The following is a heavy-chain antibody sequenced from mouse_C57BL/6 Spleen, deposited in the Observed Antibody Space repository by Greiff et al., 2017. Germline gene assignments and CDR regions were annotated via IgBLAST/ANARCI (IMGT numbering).Heavy chain of an antibody. CDR3: ARDDYGSSSFAY. D-gene: IGHD1-1*01. CDR1: GFTFSSYA. CDR2: ISDGGSYT. V-gene: IGHV5-4*01. Sequence: EVKLVESGGGLVKPGGSLKLSCAASGFTFSSYAMSWVRQTPEKRLEWVATISDGGSYTYYPDNVKCRFTISRDNAKNTLYLQMSHLKSEDTAMYYCARDDYGSSSFAYWGQGTLGTVSA. J-gene: IGHJ3*01.